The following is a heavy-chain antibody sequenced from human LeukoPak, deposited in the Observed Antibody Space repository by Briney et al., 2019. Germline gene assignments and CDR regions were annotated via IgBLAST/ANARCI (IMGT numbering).Heavy chain of an antibody. V-gene: IGHV3-74*01. CDR3: AKSTVAGISYYFDY. J-gene: IGHJ4*02. Sequence: PGGSLRLSCAASGFPFSTYWMDWVRQAPGKGLVWVSRINSDGTYTTYADSVKGRFTISRDNSKNTLYLQMNSLRAEDTAVYYCAKSTVAGISYYFDYWGQGTLVTVSS. D-gene: IGHD6-19*01. CDR2: INSDGTYT. CDR1: GFPFSTYW.